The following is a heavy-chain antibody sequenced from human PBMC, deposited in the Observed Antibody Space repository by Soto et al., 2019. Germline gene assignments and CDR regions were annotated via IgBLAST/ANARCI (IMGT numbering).Heavy chain of an antibody. D-gene: IGHD3-10*01. Sequence: QLQLQESGPGLVKPSETLSLTCTVSGGSISSSSYYWGWIRQPPGKGLEWIGSIYYSGSTYYNPSLKSRVTISVDTSKNQFSLKLSSVTAADTAVYYCARARYGSGSYYKRVEMRDYFDYWGQGTLVTVSS. CDR2: IYYSGST. CDR3: ARARYGSGSYYKRVEMRDYFDY. V-gene: IGHV4-39*01. J-gene: IGHJ4*02. CDR1: GGSISSSSYY.